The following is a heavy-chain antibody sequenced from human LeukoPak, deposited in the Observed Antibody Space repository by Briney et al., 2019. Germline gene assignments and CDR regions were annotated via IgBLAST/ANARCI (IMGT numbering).Heavy chain of an antibody. J-gene: IGHJ4*02. D-gene: IGHD4-23*01. V-gene: IGHV3-33*01. Sequence: PGGSLRLSCAASGFTFSSYGMHWVRQAPGKGLEWVAIIWYDGSNKYYADSVKGRFTISRDNSKNTLYLQMNSLRAEDTAVYYCARDPYGGNSKPLDYWGQGTLVTVSS. CDR3: ARDPYGGNSKPLDY. CDR2: IWYDGSNK. CDR1: GFTFSSYG.